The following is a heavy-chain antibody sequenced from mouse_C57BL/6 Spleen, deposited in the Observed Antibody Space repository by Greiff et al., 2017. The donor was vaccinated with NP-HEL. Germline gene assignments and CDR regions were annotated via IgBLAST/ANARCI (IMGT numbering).Heavy chain of an antibody. CDR1: GYTFTSYW. D-gene: IGHD1-1*01. Sequence: VQLQQSGAELVKPGASVKMSCKASGYTFTSYWITWVKQRPGQGLEWIGDIYPGSGSTNYNEKFKSKATLTVDTSSSTAYMQLSSLTSEDSAVYYCARRGFTTVVATGSWGQGTLVTVSA. CDR3: ARRGFTTVVATGS. V-gene: IGHV1-55*01. CDR2: IYPGSGST. J-gene: IGHJ3*01.